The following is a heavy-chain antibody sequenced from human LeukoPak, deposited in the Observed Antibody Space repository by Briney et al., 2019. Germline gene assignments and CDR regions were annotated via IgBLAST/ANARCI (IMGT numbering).Heavy chain of an antibody. V-gene: IGHV3-30*18. J-gene: IGHJ4*02. Sequence: GGSLRLSCAASGFTFSSYGMHWVRQAPGQGLEWVAVISYDGSNKYYADSVKGRFTISRDNSKNTLYLQMNSLRAEDTAVYYCAKGRDGDWADYWGQGTLVTVSS. CDR1: GFTFSSYG. D-gene: IGHD4-17*01. CDR3: AKGRDGDWADY. CDR2: ISYDGSNK.